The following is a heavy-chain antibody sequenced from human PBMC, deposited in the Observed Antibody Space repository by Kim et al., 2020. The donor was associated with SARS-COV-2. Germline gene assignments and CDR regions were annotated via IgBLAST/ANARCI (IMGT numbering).Heavy chain of an antibody. CDR3: ASLNQYYYDSSGYYGAFDI. J-gene: IGHJ3*02. CDR2: IYYSGST. V-gene: IGHV4-39*07. Sequence: SETLSLTCTVSGGSISSSSYYWGWIRQPPGKGLEWIGSIYYSGSTYYNPSLKSRVTISVDTSKNQFSLKLSSVTAADTAVYYCASLNQYYYDSSGYYGAFDIWGQGTMVTVSS. CDR1: GGSISSSSYY. D-gene: IGHD3-22*01.